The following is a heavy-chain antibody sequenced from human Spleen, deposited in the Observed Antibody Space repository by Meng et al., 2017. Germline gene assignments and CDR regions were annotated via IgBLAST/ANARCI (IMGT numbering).Heavy chain of an antibody. CDR1: GFTCSSYS. CDR2: ISSSSSYI. D-gene: IGHD6-13*01. Sequence: GGSLRLSCAASGFTCSSYSMNWVRQAPGKGLEWVSSISSSSSYIYYADSVKGRFTISRDNAKNSLYLQMNSLRAEDTAVYYCARDLNPRYSSSWYDEPRGYWGQGTLVTVSS. V-gene: IGHV3-21*01. J-gene: IGHJ4*02. CDR3: ARDLNPRYSSSWYDEPRGY.